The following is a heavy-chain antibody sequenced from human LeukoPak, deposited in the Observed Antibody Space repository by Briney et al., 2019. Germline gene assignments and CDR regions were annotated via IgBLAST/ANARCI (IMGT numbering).Heavy chain of an antibody. J-gene: IGHJ5*02. V-gene: IGHV4-39*01. CDR1: GGSISSSSYY. CDR3: ARTVVTALYNWFDP. Sequence: SETLSLTCTVSGGSISSSSYYWGWIRQPPGKGLEWIGSIYYSGSTYYNPSPKSRVTISVGTSKNQFSLKLSSVTAADTAVYYCARTVVTALYNWFDPWGQGTLVTVSS. CDR2: IYYSGST. D-gene: IGHD2-21*02.